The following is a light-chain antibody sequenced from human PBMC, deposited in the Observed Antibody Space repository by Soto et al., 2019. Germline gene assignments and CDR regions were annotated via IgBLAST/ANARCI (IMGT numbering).Light chain of an antibody. J-gene: IGKJ1*01. CDR1: ESASKW. Sequence: DIQMTQSPSALSASVGDRVTITCRASESASKWVAWYQQKPGRPPTLLIYKASTLQSWAPSRFSGSGSGTEFTLTISSLQPDDFATYYCKQYNSDFMWTFGQGTKVDIK. V-gene: IGKV1-5*03. CDR2: KAS. CDR3: KQYNSDFMWT.